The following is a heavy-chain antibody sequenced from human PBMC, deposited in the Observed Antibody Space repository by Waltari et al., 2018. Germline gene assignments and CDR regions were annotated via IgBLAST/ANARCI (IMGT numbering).Heavy chain of an antibody. CDR2: IYYSGRT. D-gene: IGHD6-6*01. CDR3: AREDGGSSSS. J-gene: IGHJ5*02. CDR1: GGSTSSSSYY. Sequence: QLQLQESSPGLVKPSETLSLTCTVSGGSTSSSSYYWGWIRQAPGKGLEWIGGIYYSGRTYYNPVLKGRVAISIDTSKNQFSLKVSSVTAADTAGYYCAREDGGSSSSWGQGTLVTVSS. V-gene: IGHV4-39*07.